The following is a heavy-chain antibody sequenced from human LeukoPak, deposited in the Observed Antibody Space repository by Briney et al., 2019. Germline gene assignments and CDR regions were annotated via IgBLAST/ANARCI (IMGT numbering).Heavy chain of an antibody. CDR2: FYYSEST. D-gene: IGHD6-19*01. V-gene: IGHV4-39*01. CDR1: GGLISSSSYY. Sequence: PSETLSLTCTVSGGLISSSSYYWGWVRQPPGKGLEWSGSFYYSESTYYNPSLKSRVTISVDTSKNQFTLKLSSVTAADTAVYYCARTAGIAVAGSRQYFDYWGQGTLVTVSS. CDR3: ARTAGIAVAGSRQYFDY. J-gene: IGHJ4*02.